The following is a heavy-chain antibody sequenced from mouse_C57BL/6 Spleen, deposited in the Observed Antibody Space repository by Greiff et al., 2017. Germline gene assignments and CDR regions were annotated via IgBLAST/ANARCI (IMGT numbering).Heavy chain of an antibody. Sequence: QVQLQQPGAELVKPGASVKVSCKASGYTFTSYWMHWVKQRPGQGLEWIGRIHPSDSDTNYNQKFKGKATLTVDKSSSTAYMQLSSLTSGDSAVYDCAIRSTVVATRYFDVWGTGTTVTVSS. D-gene: IGHD1-1*01. CDR3: AIRSTVVATRYFDV. V-gene: IGHV1-74*01. CDR1: GYTFTSYW. CDR2: IHPSDSDT. J-gene: IGHJ1*03.